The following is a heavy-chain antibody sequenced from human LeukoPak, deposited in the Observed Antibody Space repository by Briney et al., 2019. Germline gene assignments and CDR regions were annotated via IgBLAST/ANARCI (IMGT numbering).Heavy chain of an antibody. J-gene: IGHJ5*02. CDR2: IYTSGST. V-gene: IGHV4-61*02. CDR3: ARDQGYCSSTSCSRFDP. D-gene: IGHD2-2*01. Sequence: SETLSLTCTVSGGSISSGSYYWSWIRQPAGKGLEWIGRIYTSGSTNYNPSLKSRVTISADTSKNQFSLKLSSVTAADTAVYYCARDQGYCSSTSCSRFDPWGQGTLVTVSS. CDR1: GGSISSGSYY.